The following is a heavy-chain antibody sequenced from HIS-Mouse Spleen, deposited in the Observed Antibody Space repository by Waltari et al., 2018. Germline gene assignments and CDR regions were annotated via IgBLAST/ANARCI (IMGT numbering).Heavy chain of an antibody. CDR2: IYYSGGT. Sequence: QLQLQESGPGLVKPSETLSLTCTVSGGSIISSSYSWGWIRQPPGKGLEWSGSIYYSGGTYYNPSLKSRVTISVDTSKNQFSLKLSSVTAADTAVYYCAREIPYSSSWYDWYFDLWGRGTLVTVSS. V-gene: IGHV4-39*07. D-gene: IGHD6-13*01. J-gene: IGHJ2*01. CDR3: AREIPYSSSWYDWYFDL. CDR1: GGSIISSSYS.